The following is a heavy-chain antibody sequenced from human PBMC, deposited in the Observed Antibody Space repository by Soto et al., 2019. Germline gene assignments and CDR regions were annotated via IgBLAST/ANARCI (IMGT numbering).Heavy chain of an antibody. Sequence: GGSLRLSCVASGFTFSSSDMRWVRQVAGKGLEWVSAIGVGKDTYYAASVKGRFSISRENGKDTLYLQMNSLRAGDTAVYYCAREIGDSVTTAWSLDLWGRGTLVTVSS. CDR3: AREIGDSVTTAWSLDL. CDR2: IGVGKDT. J-gene: IGHJ2*01. V-gene: IGHV3-13*01. CDR1: GFTFSSSD. D-gene: IGHD4-17*01.